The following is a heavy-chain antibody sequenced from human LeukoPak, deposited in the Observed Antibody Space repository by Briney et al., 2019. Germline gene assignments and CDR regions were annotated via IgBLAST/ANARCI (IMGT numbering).Heavy chain of an antibody. V-gene: IGHV7-4-1*02. D-gene: IGHD6-13*01. Sequence: ASVKVSCKASGYTFTSYGISWVRQAPGQGLEWMGWINTNTGNPTYAQGFTGRFVFSLDTSVSTAYLQISSLKAEDTAVYYCARGGVAAAGAYFDYWGQGTLVTVSS. CDR3: ARGGVAAAGAYFDY. CDR2: INTNTGNP. J-gene: IGHJ4*02. CDR1: GYTFTSYG.